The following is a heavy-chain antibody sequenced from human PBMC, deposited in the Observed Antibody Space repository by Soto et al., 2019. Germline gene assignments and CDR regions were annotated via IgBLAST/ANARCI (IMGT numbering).Heavy chain of an antibody. Sequence: ASVKVSCKASGYTFTNFGISWVRQAPGQGLEWMGWISAYNGNTNYAQKFQGRVTMTTDTSTSTAYMEVRSLRFDDTAVYYCTSPIGEHSSSWYWRPSKNFDYWGQGTLVTVSS. D-gene: IGHD6-13*01. CDR2: ISAYNGNT. V-gene: IGHV1-18*01. CDR3: TSPIGEHSSSWYWRPSKNFDY. CDR1: GYTFTNFG. J-gene: IGHJ4*02.